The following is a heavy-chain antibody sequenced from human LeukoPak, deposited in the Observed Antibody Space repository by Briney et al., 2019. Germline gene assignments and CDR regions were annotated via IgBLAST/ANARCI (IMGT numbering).Heavy chain of an antibody. D-gene: IGHD2-8*01. CDR2: IGDSGSGT. V-gene: IGHV3-23*01. CDR1: GFIFSSYA. Sequence: GGSLRLSCAASGFIFSSYAMSWVRQAPGKGLEWGSGIGDSGSGTYYADSVKGRFTISRDNSKNTLYLQMNSLSADDTAVYYCAKDTSIGRYCTNGVCSPFDYWGQGTLVTVSS. CDR3: AKDTSIGRYCTNGVCSPFDY. J-gene: IGHJ4*02.